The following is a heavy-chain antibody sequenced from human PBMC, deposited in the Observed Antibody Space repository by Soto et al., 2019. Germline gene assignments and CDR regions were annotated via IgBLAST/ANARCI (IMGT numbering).Heavy chain of an antibody. V-gene: IGHV3-74*01. CDR3: AREIVVVPAARENDAFDI. Sequence: PGGSLRLSCAASGFTFSSYWMHWVRQAPGKGLVWVSRINSDGSSTSYADSVKGRFTISRDNAKNTLYLRMNSLRAEDTAVYYCAREIVVVPAARENDAFDIWGQGTMVTGSS. CDR2: INSDGSST. D-gene: IGHD2-2*01. J-gene: IGHJ3*02. CDR1: GFTFSSYW.